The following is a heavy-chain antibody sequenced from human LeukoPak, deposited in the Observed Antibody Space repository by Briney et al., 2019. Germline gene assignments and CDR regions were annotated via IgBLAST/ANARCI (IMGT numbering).Heavy chain of an antibody. V-gene: IGHV4-34*01. CDR2: INHSGST. CDR1: GGSFSGYY. D-gene: IGHD3-10*01. J-gene: IGHJ4*02. CDR3: ARGLTYYYGSGSWGFFDY. Sequence: PSETLSLTCAVYGGSFSGYYWSWIRQPPGKGLEWIGEINHSGSTNYNPSLKSRVTISVDTSKNQFSLKLSSVTAADTAVYYCARGLTYYYGSGSWGFFDYWGQGTLVTVSS.